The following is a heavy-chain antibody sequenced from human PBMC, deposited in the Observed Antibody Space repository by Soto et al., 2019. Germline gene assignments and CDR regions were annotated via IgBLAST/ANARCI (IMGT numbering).Heavy chain of an antibody. CDR3: ARDRISSSSPRYYYYGMDV. CDR2: IYSGGST. D-gene: IGHD6-13*01. V-gene: IGHV3-53*01. J-gene: IGHJ6*02. Sequence: GGSLRLSCAASGFTVSSNYMSWVRQAPGKGLEWVSVIYSGGSTYYADSVKGRFTISRDNSKNTLYLQMNSLRAEDTAVYYCARDRISSSSPRYYYYGMDVWGQGTTVTVSS. CDR1: GFTVSSNY.